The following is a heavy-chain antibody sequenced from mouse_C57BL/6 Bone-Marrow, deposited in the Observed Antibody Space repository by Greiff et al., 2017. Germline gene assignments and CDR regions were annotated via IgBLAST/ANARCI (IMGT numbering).Heavy chain of an antibody. Sequence: EVKVVESGGDLVKPGGSLKLSCAASGFTFSSYGMSWVRQTPDKRLEWVATISSGGSYTYYPDSVKGRFTISRDNAKNTLYLQMSSLKSEDTAMYYCARQGDYGYAMDYWGQGTSVTVSS. CDR1: GFTFSSYG. D-gene: IGHD2-4*01. CDR3: ARQGDYGYAMDY. V-gene: IGHV5-6*01. J-gene: IGHJ4*01. CDR2: ISSGGSYT.